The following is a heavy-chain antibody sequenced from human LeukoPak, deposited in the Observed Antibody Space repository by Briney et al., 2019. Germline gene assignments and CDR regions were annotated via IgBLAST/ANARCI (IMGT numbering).Heavy chain of an antibody. D-gene: IGHD1-14*01. CDR1: GGSISGNY. Sequence: PSETLSLTCTVSGGSISGNYWTWIRQPLGKGLDWIGYIFYVGSTIYNPSLKSRVTISVDTSKSQFSLQLSSVTAADTAVYYCARIITGTVALDYWGQGTLVTVSS. CDR3: ARIITGTVALDY. V-gene: IGHV4-59*08. J-gene: IGHJ4*02. CDR2: IFYVGST.